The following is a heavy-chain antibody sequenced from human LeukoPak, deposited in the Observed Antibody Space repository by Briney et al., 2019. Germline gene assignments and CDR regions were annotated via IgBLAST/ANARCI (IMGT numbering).Heavy chain of an antibody. CDR3: ARGRPDFWTNFYTYFFDS. CDR2: IYYSGST. J-gene: IGHJ4*02. CDR1: GGSFSGYY. Sequence: PSETLSLTCAVYGGSFSGYYWTWIRQPPGKGLEWIGYIYYSGSTNYNPSLKSRVAISLDTSKNQFSLKLSSVTAADTAIYYCARGRPDFWTNFYTYFFDSWGQGTLVTVSS. D-gene: IGHD3/OR15-3a*01. V-gene: IGHV4-59*01.